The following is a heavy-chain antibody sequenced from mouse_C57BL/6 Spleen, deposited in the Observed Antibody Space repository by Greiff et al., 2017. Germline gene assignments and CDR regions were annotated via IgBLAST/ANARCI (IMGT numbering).Heavy chain of an antibody. J-gene: IGHJ2*01. CDR3: AREGDGSSSDY. CDR1: GYSITSGYY. D-gene: IGHD1-1*01. Sequence: VQLQQSGPGLVKPSQSLSLTCSVTGYSITSGYYWNWIRQFPGNKLEWMGYISYDGSNNYNPSLKNRISITRDTSKNQFFLKLNSVTTEDTATYYCAREGDGSSSDYWGQGTTLTVSS. V-gene: IGHV3-6*01. CDR2: ISYDGSN.